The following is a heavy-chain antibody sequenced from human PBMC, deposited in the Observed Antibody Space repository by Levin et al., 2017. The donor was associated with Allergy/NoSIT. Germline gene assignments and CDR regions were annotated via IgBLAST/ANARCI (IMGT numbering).Heavy chain of an antibody. CDR2: IYRGGST. CDR3: ARVGGSYYMVKD. Sequence: SETLSLTCGVSNYSISSGYYWGWIRQPPGKGLEWIGNIYRGGSTYYNPSLKSRVTISVDTSKNHFSLNLRSVTAADTAVYYCARVGGSYYMVKDWGQGTLVTVSS. J-gene: IGHJ4*02. V-gene: IGHV4-38-2*01. CDR1: NYSISSGYY. D-gene: IGHD1-26*01.